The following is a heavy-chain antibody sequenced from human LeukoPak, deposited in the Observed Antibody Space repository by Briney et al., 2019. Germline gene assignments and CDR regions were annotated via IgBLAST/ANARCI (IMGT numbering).Heavy chain of an antibody. CDR2: IYYSGST. CDR3: AREGGYDQIDY. Sequence: SETLSLTCTVSGGSISSYYWSWIRQPPGKGLEWIGNIYYSGSTNYNPSLKSRATISVDTSKNQFSLKLSSVTAADTAVYYCAREGGYDQIDYWGQGTLVTVSS. CDR1: GGSISSYY. V-gene: IGHV4-59*01. D-gene: IGHD5-12*01. J-gene: IGHJ4*02.